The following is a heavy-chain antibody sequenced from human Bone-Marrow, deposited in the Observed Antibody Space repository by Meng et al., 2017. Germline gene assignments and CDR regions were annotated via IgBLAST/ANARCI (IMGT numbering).Heavy chain of an antibody. J-gene: IGHJ4*02. CDR1: GGSFSGYY. CDR2: INHSGST. V-gene: IGHV4-34*01. D-gene: IGHD3-22*01. Sequence: QVRRQQWGAGLLKPSETLSLTCAVYGGSFSGYYWSWIRQTPGKGLEWIGEINHSGSTNYNPSLKSRVTISVDTSKNQFSLKLSSVTAADTAVYYCARLAYDSSGYWFDYWGQGTLVTVSS. CDR3: ARLAYDSSGYWFDY.